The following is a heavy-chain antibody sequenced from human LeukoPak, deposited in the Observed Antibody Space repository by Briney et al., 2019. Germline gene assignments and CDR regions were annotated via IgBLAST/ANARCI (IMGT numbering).Heavy chain of an antibody. D-gene: IGHD3-3*01. CDR3: ARGGVVIINDAFDI. V-gene: IGHV1-69*13. Sequence: SVKVSCKASGGTFISYAISWVRQAPGQGLEWTGGIIPIFGTANYAQKFQGRVTITADESTSTAYMELSSLRSEDTAVYYCARGGVVIINDAFDIWGQGTMVTVSS. J-gene: IGHJ3*02. CDR1: GGTFISYA. CDR2: IIPIFGTA.